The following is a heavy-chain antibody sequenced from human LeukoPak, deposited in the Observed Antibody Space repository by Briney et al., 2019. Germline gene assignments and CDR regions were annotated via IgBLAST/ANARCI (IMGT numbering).Heavy chain of an antibody. CDR1: GGSISSYY. Sequence: SETLSLTCTVSGGSISSYYWSCIRQPAGKGLEWIGRIYTSGSTNYNPSLKSRVTMSVDTSKNQFSLKLSSVTAADTAVYYCARVSRYYDSSGYFDLWGRGTLVTVSS. V-gene: IGHV4-4*07. CDR3: ARVSRYYDSSGYFDL. J-gene: IGHJ2*01. CDR2: IYTSGST. D-gene: IGHD3-22*01.